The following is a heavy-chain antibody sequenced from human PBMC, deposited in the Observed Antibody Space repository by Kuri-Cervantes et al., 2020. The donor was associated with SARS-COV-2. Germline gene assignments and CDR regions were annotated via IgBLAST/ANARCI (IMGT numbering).Heavy chain of an antibody. CDR1: GGSISSSNW. CDR3: ARGQYCSSTSCYATYYYYYYGMDV. D-gene: IGHD2-2*01. CDR2: IYNSGST. J-gene: IGHJ6*02. V-gene: IGHV4-4*02. Sequence: SETLSLTCTVSGGSISSSNWWSWVRQPPGKGLEWIGEIYNSGSTNYNPSLKSRVTISVDKSKNQFSLKLSSVAAADTAVYYCARGQYCSSTSCYATYYYYYYGMDVWGQGTTVTVSS.